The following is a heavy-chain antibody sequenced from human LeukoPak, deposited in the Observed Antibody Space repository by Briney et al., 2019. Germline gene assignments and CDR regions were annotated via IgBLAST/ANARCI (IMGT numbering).Heavy chain of an antibody. D-gene: IGHD6-13*01. Sequence: AGGSLRLSCAASGFTFSSYAMSWVRQAPGKGLEWVSAISGSGGSTYYADSVKGRFTISRDNSKNSLYLQMNSLRVEDTAVYHCARGAGSSWYFYFDYWGQGTLVTVSS. CDR2: ISGSGGST. J-gene: IGHJ4*02. CDR1: GFTFSSYA. CDR3: ARGAGSSWYFYFDY. V-gene: IGHV3-23*01.